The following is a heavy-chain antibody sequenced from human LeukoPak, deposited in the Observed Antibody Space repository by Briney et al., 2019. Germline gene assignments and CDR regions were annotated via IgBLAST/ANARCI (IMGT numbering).Heavy chain of an antibody. D-gene: IGHD6-13*01. V-gene: IGHV3-30*18. CDR2: ISYDGSNK. CDR1: GFTFSRYG. CDR3: AKDGGAAGSEWYYYYGMDV. Sequence: GGSLRLSCAASGFTFSRYGMHWVRQAPGKGLEWVAVISYDGSNKYYADSVKGRFTISRDNSKNTLYLQMNSLRAEDTAVYYCAKDGGAAGSEWYYYYGMDVWGQGTTVTVSS. J-gene: IGHJ6*02.